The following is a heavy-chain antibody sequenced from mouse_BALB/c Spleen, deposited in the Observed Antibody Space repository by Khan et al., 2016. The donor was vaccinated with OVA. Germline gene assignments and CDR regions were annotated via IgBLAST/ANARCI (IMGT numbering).Heavy chain of an antibody. Sequence: QVRLQQSGAELARPGASVKMSCKASGYTFTSYTIHWIKERPGQGLEWIGYINPSNGYTNYNQKFKDKATLTTDKSSTTAYLQLSSLPSDDSAVYNCVRDGADHRDDGWVAYWGQGTLGAVSA. CDR1: GYTFTSYT. CDR2: INPSNGYT. CDR3: VRDGADHRDDGWVAY. V-gene: IGHV1-4*01. J-gene: IGHJ3*01. D-gene: IGHD2-14*01.